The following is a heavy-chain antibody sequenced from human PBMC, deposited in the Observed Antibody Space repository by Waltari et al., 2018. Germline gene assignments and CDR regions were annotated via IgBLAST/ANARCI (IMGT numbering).Heavy chain of an antibody. CDR2: INHSGST. V-gene: IGHV4-34*01. CDR1: GESLSGYY. CDR3: AFQRWLQYPLVY. D-gene: IGHD5-12*01. Sequence: QVQLQPWGAGLLKPAAPLSLTCAVYGESLSGYYWSWIRQPQGKGLEWIGEINHSGSTNYHPSLKSRVTISVDTSKNQFSLKLSAVTAADTAVYYCAFQRWLQYPLVYWGQGTLVTVSS. J-gene: IGHJ4*02.